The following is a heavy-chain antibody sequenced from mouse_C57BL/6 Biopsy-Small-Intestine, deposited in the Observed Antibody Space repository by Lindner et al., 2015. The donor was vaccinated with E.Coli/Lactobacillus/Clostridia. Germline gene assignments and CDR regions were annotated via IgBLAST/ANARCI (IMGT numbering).Heavy chain of an antibody. CDR2: INPNSGGT. V-gene: IGHV1-84*02. D-gene: IGHD1-1*01. CDR1: GYTFTDYY. J-gene: IGHJ2*01. CDR3: ARDTASGYALYYFDY. Sequence: SVKVSCKASGYTFTDYYIHWVRQAPGQGLEWMGWINPNSGGTMYAQNYQGRVTMTRDTSISTVYMELRGLRSDDTAVYYCARDTASGYALYYFDYWGQGTLVTVSS.